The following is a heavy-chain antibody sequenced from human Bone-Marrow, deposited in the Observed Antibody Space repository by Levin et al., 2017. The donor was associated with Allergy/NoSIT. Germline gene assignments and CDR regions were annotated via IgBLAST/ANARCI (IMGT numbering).Heavy chain of an antibody. V-gene: IGHV1-18*01. Sequence: ASVKVSCKASGYTFTSYGISWVRQAPGQGLEWMGWISAYNGNTNYAQKLQGRVTMTTDTSTSTAYMELRSLRSDDTAVYYCARDTDIVVVVAATRVNWFDPWGQGTLVTVSS. CDR2: ISAYNGNT. J-gene: IGHJ5*02. CDR1: GYTFTSYG. D-gene: IGHD2-15*01. CDR3: ARDTDIVVVVAATRVNWFDP.